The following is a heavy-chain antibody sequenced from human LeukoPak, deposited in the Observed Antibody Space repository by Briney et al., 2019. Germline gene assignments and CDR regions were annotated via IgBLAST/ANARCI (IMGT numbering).Heavy chain of an antibody. D-gene: IGHD5-12*01. CDR3: ARDSGYDYSFDY. Sequence: GASVKVSCTASGYTFTCYYMHWVRQAPGQGLEWMGRINPNSGGTNYAQKFQGRVTMTRDTSISTAYMELSRLRSDDTAVYYCARDSGYDYSFDYWGQGTLVTVSS. J-gene: IGHJ4*02. V-gene: IGHV1-2*06. CDR2: INPNSGGT. CDR1: GYTFTCYY.